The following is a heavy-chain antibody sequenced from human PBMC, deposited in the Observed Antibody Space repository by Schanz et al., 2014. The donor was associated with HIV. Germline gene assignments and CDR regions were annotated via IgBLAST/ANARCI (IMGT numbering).Heavy chain of an antibody. V-gene: IGHV3-23*01. CDR1: GFTFNNYA. CDR3: AKPEYDSSGNSQTHFDY. Sequence: EVQLLDSGGGLVQPGGSLRLSCVASGFTFNNYAMTWVRQAPGKGLEWVSSISESGGRTYYADSVNGLFTISRDNSKNTLSLQMTALRTEDTAIYYCAKPEYDSSGNSQTHFDYWGQGTLVSVSS. CDR2: ISESGGRT. D-gene: IGHD3-22*01. J-gene: IGHJ4*02.